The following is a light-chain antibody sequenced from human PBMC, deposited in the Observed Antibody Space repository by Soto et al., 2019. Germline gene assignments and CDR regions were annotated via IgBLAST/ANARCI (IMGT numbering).Light chain of an antibody. CDR1: QSISNH. V-gene: IGKV1-17*01. CDR3: QQLSSYPLT. CDR2: AAS. J-gene: IGKJ4*01. Sequence: DIQMTQSPSSLSASVEDRVIITCRASQSISNHLNWYQQKPGKAPKLLIFAASSLQSGVPSRFSGSGSGTDFTLTISSLQPEDFATYYCQQLSSYPLTFGGGTKVDIK.